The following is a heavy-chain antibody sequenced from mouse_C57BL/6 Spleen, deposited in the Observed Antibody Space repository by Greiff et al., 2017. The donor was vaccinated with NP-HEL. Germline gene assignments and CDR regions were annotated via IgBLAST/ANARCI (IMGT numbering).Heavy chain of an antibody. Sequence: VKLMESGAELVKPGASVKISCKASGYAFSSYCMNWVKQRPGKGLEWIGQIYPGDGDTYYNEKFKGKATLTADKYSSTAYMQLSSLTSEYSAVYFCAREGNFVPCFAYWGQGTLVTVSA. CDR3: AREGNFVPCFAY. CDR1: GYAFSSYC. CDR2: IYPGDGDT. V-gene: IGHV1-80*01. J-gene: IGHJ3*01.